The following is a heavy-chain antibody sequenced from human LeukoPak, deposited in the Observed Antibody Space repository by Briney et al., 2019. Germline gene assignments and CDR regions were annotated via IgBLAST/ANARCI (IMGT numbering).Heavy chain of an antibody. CDR1: GFTVSLNY. CDR3: ARGPSTMSRGSGYTYGYLDF. J-gene: IGHJ4*02. V-gene: IGHV3-53*01. Sequence: AGGSLRLSCAASGFTVSLNYITWVRQAPGKGLEWVSVIYSGGGTYYAGSVKGRFTISRDNSKNTVFLQMNSLRPEDTAVYYCARGPSTMSRGSGYTYGYLDFWGQGILVTVSS. CDR2: IYSGGGT. D-gene: IGHD5-18*01.